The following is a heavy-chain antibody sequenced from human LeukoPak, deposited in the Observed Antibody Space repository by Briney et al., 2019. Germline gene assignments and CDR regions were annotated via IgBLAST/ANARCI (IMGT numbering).Heavy chain of an antibody. CDR3: TRDRGIYNWFDP. J-gene: IGHJ5*02. CDR2: IDKKDNLYAT. V-gene: IGHV3-73*01. Sequence: PGGSLTLSCVASGFTFSGSAVHWVRQSSAKGLEWVGHIDKKDNLYATAYAESVKGRFTLSRDDSKDTAFLHMDSLKTEHTALYYCTRDRGIYNWFDPWGEGTLVTVSS. CDR1: GFTFSGSA. D-gene: IGHD3-16*01.